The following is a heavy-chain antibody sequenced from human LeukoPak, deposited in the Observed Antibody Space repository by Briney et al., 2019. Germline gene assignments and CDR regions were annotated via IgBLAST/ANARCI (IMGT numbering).Heavy chain of an antibody. J-gene: IGHJ4*02. D-gene: IGHD3-16*01. CDR2: ISTSSSTI. CDR1: GFTFRGYS. V-gene: IGHV3-48*01. Sequence: GGSLRLSCTASGFTFRGYSMNWVRQAPGKGLEWVSYISTSSSTIYNADSVKGRFTISRDDAKNSLYLQMNSLRVEVTAVYYCVRDPPSGGFDSWGQGTLVTVSS. CDR3: VRDPPSGGFDS.